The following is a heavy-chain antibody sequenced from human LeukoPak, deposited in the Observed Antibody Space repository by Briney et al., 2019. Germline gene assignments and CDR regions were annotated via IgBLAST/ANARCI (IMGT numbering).Heavy chain of an antibody. CDR3: ATFRAHNYDFWSGYLDY. Sequence: SVKVSCKASGGTFSSYAISWVRQAPGQGLEWMGGVITIFGTANYAQKFQGRVTITADESTSTAYMELSSLRSEDTAVYYCATFRAHNYDFWSGYLDYWGQGTLVTVSS. CDR1: GGTFSSYA. CDR2: VITIFGTA. J-gene: IGHJ4*02. V-gene: IGHV1-69*13. D-gene: IGHD3-3*01.